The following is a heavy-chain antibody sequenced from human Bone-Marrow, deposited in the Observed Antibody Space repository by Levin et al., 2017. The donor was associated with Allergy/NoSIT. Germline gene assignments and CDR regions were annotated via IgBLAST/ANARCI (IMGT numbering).Heavy chain of an antibody. CDR1: GFTFSSHS. J-gene: IGHJ3*02. Sequence: PGGSLRLSCAASGFTFSSHSMTWARQAPGKGLEWVAYISFAMYTIKYADSVRGRFIISRDNAKDSLYLHMNSLRAEDTAVYYCARDAGGNRAFDIWGQGTLVTVSS. CDR3: ARDAGGNRAFDI. D-gene: IGHD1-14*01. CDR2: ISFAMYTI. V-gene: IGHV3-48*01.